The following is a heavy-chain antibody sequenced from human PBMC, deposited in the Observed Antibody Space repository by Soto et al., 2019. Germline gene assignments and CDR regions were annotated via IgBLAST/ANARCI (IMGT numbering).Heavy chain of an antibody. J-gene: IGHJ4*02. CDR1: GFTFSTYC. Sequence: PGGSLRLSCAASGFTFSTYCMHWVRHTPGTGLVWVSRTCRYGRELYYADSVKGRFTISRDDAKNTLYLQMDSLRVEDTGIYYCVRGTTAWRGMDYWGQGALVTASS. V-gene: IGHV3-74*01. CDR2: TCRYGREL. CDR3: VRGTTAWRGMDY. D-gene: IGHD1-1*01.